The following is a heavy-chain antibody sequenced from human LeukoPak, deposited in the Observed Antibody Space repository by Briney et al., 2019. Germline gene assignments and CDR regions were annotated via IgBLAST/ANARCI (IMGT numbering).Heavy chain of an antibody. CDR2: ISYDGGNK. D-gene: IGHD3-3*01. Sequence: GGSLRLSCAASGFTFSSYGMHWVRQAPGKGLEWVAVISYDGGNKYYADSVKGRFTISRDNSKNTLYLQMNSLRAEDTAVYYCARFLEWLYTFDYWGQGTLVTVSS. V-gene: IGHV3-30*03. CDR1: GFTFSSYG. J-gene: IGHJ4*02. CDR3: ARFLEWLYTFDY.